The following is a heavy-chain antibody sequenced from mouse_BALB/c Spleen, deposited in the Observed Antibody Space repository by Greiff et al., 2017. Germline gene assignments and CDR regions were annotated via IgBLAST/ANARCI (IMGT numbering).Heavy chain of an antibody. Sequence: EVKLMESGGGLVKPGGSLKLSCAASGFTFSSYAMSWVRQTPEKRLEWVASISSGGSTYYPDSVKGRFTISRDNARNILYLQMSSLRSDDTAMYYCARGYRYDGDGYFDVWGAGTTVTVSS. CDR1: GFTFSSYA. CDR3: ARGYRYDGDGYFDV. CDR2: ISSGGST. D-gene: IGHD2-14*01. J-gene: IGHJ1*01. V-gene: IGHV5-6-5*01.